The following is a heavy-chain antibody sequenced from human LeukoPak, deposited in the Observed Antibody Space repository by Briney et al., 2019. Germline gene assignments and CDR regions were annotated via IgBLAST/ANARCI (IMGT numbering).Heavy chain of an antibody. CDR3: ATHDYLNWFDP. CDR1: GFTFSSYA. D-gene: IGHD4-11*01. J-gene: IGHJ5*02. CDR2: ISGSGGGT. Sequence: GGSLSLSCAASGFTFSSYAMSWVRQAPGKGLEWVSAISGSGGGTYYADSVQGRFTISRDNSKNKLYLQMNSLRAEDTAVYYCATHDYLNWFDPWGQGTLVTVSS. V-gene: IGHV3-23*01.